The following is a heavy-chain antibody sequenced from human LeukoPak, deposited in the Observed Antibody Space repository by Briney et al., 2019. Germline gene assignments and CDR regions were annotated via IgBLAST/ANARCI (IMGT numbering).Heavy chain of an antibody. CDR1: GGSFSGYY. Sequence: SETPSLTCAVYGGSFSGYYWSWIRQPPGKGLEWIGEINHSGSTNYNPSLKSRVTISVDTSKNQFSLKLSSVTAADTAVYYCARGSPLYYMDVWGKGTTVTVSS. CDR2: INHSGST. CDR3: ARGSPLYYMDV. J-gene: IGHJ6*03. V-gene: IGHV4-34*01.